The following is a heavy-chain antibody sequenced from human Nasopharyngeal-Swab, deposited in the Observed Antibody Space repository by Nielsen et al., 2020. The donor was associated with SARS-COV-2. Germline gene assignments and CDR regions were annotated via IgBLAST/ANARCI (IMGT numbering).Heavy chain of an antibody. D-gene: IGHD3-22*01. J-gene: IGHJ3*02. V-gene: IGHV3-21*01. CDR2: ISSSSSYI. Sequence: GGSLRLSCVDSGFRDYSMNWVRQAPGKGLEWVSSISSSSSYIYYADSVKGRFTISRDNSKNTLYLQMNSLRAEDTAVYYCARDGDDYYDTYDAFDIWGQGTMVTVSS. CDR3: ARDGDDYYDTYDAFDI. CDR1: GFRDYS.